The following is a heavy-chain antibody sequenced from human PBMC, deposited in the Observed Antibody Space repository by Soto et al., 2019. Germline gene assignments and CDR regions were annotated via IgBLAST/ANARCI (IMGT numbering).Heavy chain of an antibody. CDR2: ISYDGSNK. CDR3: PKDTVRFLDYSLLVLGF. V-gene: IGHV3-30*18. CDR1: GCNFSSYG. Sequence: GSLRLSCAASGCNFSSYGMPWVRQAPGKGLEWVAVISYDGSNKYYADSVKGRFTISRDNSKNTLYLQMNSLRAEDTAVYYCPKDTVRFLDYSLLVLGFRGQRSTVPFSS. J-gene: IGHJ6*02. D-gene: IGHD3-3*01.